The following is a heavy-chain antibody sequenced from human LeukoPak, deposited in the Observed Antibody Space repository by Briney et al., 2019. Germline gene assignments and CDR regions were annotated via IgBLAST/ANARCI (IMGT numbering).Heavy chain of an antibody. J-gene: IGHJ4*02. D-gene: IGHD5-12*01. CDR1: GYTFTGYY. CDR3: ATETRSGYEFDY. Sequence: GASVTVSRKASGYTFTGYYMHWVRQAPGQGLEWMGWINPNSGGTDYAQKFQGRVTMTRDTSISTAYMELSRLRSDDTAVYYCATETRSGYEFDYWGQGTLVTVSS. CDR2: INPNSGGT. V-gene: IGHV1-2*02.